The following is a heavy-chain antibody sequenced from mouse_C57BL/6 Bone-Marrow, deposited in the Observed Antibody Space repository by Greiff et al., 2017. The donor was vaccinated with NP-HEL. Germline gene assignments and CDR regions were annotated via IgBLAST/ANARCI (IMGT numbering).Heavy chain of an antibody. CDR1: GYAFSSSW. V-gene: IGHV1-82*01. D-gene: IGHD1-1*01. CDR3: ARFQYYGSSYVRYFDV. Sequence: VKLQQSGPELVKPGASVKISCKASGYAFSSSWMNWVKQRPGKGLEWIGRIYPGDGDTNYNGKFKGKATLTADKSSSTAYMQLSSLTSEDSAVYFCARFQYYGSSYVRYFDVWGTGTTVTVSS. CDR2: IYPGDGDT. J-gene: IGHJ1*03.